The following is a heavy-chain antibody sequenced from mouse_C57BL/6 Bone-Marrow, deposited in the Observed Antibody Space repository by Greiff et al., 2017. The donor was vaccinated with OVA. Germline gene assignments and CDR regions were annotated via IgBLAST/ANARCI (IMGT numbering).Heavy chain of an antibody. D-gene: IGHD3-2*02. J-gene: IGHJ3*01. V-gene: IGHV1-81*01. CDR1: GYTFTSYG. CDR2: IYPRSGNT. CDR3: VQATAY. Sequence: VQLVESGAELARPGASVKLSCKASGYTFTSYGISWVKQRTGQGLEWIGEIYPRSGNTYYNEKFKGKATLTADKSSSTAYMELRSLTSEDSAVYFCVQATAYWGQGTLVTVAA.